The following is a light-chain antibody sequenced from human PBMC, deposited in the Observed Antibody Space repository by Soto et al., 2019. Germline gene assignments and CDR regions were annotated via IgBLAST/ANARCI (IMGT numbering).Light chain of an antibody. CDR2: DAS. CDR3: QQYNKWPQK. J-gene: IGKJ1*01. V-gene: IGKV3-15*01. Sequence: ETMMTQSPDTLSVSLGERATLSCRASQSLRSSLAWYQQKPGQAPRLLIYDASTRATGIPASFSGSGSGTDFPLTISGLQSEDFAVSYCQQYNKWPQKFGQGTKV. CDR1: QSLRSS.